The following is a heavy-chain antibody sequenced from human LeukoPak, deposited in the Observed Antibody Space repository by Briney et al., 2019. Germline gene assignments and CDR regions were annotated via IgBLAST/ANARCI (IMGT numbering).Heavy chain of an antibody. CDR2: ISGSGGST. V-gene: IGHV3-23*01. CDR3: AKDLSWSYDSSGSYFDY. Sequence: GGSLRLSCAASGFTFSSYAMSWVRQAPGKGLEWVLAISGSGGSTYYADSVKGRFTISRDNSKNTLYLQMNSLRAEDTAVYYCAKDLSWSYDSSGSYFDYWGQGTLVTVSS. D-gene: IGHD3-22*01. CDR1: GFTFSSYA. J-gene: IGHJ4*02.